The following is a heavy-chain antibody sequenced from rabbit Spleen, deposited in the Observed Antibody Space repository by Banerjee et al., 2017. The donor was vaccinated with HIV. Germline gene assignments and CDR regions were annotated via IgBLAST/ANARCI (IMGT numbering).Heavy chain of an antibody. Sequence: QEQLEESGGGLVKPEGSLTLTCKASGFSFSDRDVMCWVRQAPGKGLEWIACINTATAKPVYATWAKGRFTISETSSTTVTLQVTRLTAADTAIYFCARDTRSSFSSYGMDLWGQGTLVTVS. CDR3: ARDTRSSFSSYGMDL. J-gene: IGHJ6*01. CDR2: INTATAKP. CDR1: GFSFSDRDV. V-gene: IGHV1S45*01. D-gene: IGHD1-1*01.